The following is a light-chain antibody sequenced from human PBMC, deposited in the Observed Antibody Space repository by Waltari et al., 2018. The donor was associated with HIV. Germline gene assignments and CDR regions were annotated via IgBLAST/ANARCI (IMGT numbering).Light chain of an antibody. J-gene: IGKJ5*01. CDR2: GAS. Sequence: DIQMTQFPSSVSASVGDRVTITCRASQGIRNWLAWYQQKPGKAPKLLIYGASNLQSGVPSRFSGSGSGTVFLLTISNLQPEDFATYFCQQANSFPITFGQGTRLEI. CDR3: QQANSFPIT. V-gene: IGKV1-12*01. CDR1: QGIRNW.